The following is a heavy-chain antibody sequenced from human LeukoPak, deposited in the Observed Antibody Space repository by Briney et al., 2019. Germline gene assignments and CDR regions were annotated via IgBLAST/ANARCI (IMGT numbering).Heavy chain of an antibody. Sequence: GGSLRLSCAASGFTVSSNYMSWVRQAPGKGLEWVSVINSGGSTYYADSVKGRFTISRDNSKNTLYLQMNSLRAEDTAVYYCAREVKGSYYFDYWGQGTLVTVSS. CDR2: INSGGST. D-gene: IGHD3-10*01. CDR1: GFTVSSNY. J-gene: IGHJ4*02. V-gene: IGHV3-66*01. CDR3: AREVKGSYYFDY.